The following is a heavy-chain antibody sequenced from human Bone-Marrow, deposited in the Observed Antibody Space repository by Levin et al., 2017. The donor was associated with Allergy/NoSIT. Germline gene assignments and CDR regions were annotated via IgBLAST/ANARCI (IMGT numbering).Heavy chain of an antibody. CDR2: IKQDGSEK. J-gene: IGHJ5*02. CDR1: GFTLSIHW. CDR3: ARQHYYGSGRYRWFDP. Sequence: LSLTCAASGFTLSIHWMGWVRQAPGKGLEWVANIKQDGSEKYYVDSVKGRFTISKDNAKNSLFLQMDSLRVEDTAVYYCARQHYYGSGRYRWFDPWGQGTLVTVSS. V-gene: IGHV3-7*01. D-gene: IGHD3-10*01.